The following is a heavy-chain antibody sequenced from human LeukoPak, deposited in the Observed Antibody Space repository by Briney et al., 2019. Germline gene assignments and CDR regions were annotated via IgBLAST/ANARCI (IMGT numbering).Heavy chain of an antibody. CDR1: GFTVSSNY. CDR2: IYSGGST. CDR3: AKEADYYGSGSPYY. V-gene: IGHV3-66*01. J-gene: IGHJ4*02. Sequence: PGGSLRLSCAASGFTVSSNYMSWVRQAPGKGLEWVSVIYSGGSTYYADSVKGRFTISRDNSKNTLYLQMNSLRAEDTAVYYCAKEADYYGSGSPYYWGQGTLVTVSS. D-gene: IGHD3-10*01.